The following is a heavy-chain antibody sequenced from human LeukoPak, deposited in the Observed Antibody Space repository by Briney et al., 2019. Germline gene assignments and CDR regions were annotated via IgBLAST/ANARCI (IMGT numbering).Heavy chain of an antibody. Sequence: ASVKVSCKASGYTFTGYYMHWVRQAPGQGLEWMGWINPNSGGTYYAQKFQGRVTMTRDTSISTAYMELSRLRSDDTAVYYCARAIGYSSSWYHFGDYWGQGTLVTVSS. D-gene: IGHD6-13*01. V-gene: IGHV1-2*02. CDR1: GYTFTGYY. J-gene: IGHJ4*02. CDR2: INPNSGGT. CDR3: ARAIGYSSSWYHFGDY.